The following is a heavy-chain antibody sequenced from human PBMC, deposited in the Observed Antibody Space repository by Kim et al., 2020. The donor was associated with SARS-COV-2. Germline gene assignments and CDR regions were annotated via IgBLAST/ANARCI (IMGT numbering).Heavy chain of an antibody. V-gene: IGHV1-3*01. J-gene: IGHJ6*02. CDR2: INAGNGNT. D-gene: IGHD6-6*01. Sequence: ASVKVSCKASGYTFTSYAMHWVRQAPGQRLEWMGWINAGNGNTKYSQKFQGRVTITRDTSASTAYMELSSLRSEDTAVYYCAREEYSSSFHYYGMDVWGQGTTVTVSS. CDR1: GYTFTSYA. CDR3: AREEYSSSFHYYGMDV.